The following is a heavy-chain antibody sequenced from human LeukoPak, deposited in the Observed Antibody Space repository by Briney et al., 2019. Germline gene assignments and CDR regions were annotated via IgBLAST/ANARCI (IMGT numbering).Heavy chain of an antibody. Sequence: GGSLRLSCTASGFSFSTTWMHWVRQAPGKGLVWVSRIHSDGSPTIYADSVKGRFTISRDNAKNTLYLQMNSLRAEDTAVYYCARDLSLIALTDWGQGTLVTVSS. J-gene: IGHJ4*02. CDR3: ARDLSLIALTD. CDR2: IHSDGSPT. D-gene: IGHD3-22*01. V-gene: IGHV3-74*01. CDR1: GFSFSTTW.